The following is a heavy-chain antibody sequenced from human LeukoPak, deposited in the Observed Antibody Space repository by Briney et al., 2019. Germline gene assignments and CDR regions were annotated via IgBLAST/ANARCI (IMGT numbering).Heavy chain of an antibody. CDR3: ARGVDYVYAFDI. CDR1: GGPINSDY. V-gene: IGHV4-59*01. J-gene: IGHJ3*02. Sequence: SETLSLTCSVAGGPINSDYWSWIRQPPGKGLEWIGFIYYTGTTSYNPSLKSRVTMSVDTSKNQFSLKLRSVTAADAAVYHCARGVDYVYAFDIWGQGTMGIVSS. CDR2: IYYTGTT. D-gene: IGHD4-17*01.